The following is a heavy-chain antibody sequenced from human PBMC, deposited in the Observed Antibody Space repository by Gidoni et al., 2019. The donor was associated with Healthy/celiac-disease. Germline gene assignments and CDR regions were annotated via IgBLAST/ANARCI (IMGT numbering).Heavy chain of an antibody. J-gene: IGHJ3*02. CDR1: GFSFSSYS. D-gene: IGHD2-15*01. CDR3: ARNSSFCTVGSCYESDAFDI. Sequence: EVQLVESGGCLVKPGGSLRLSCVASGFSFSSYSMNWVRQAPGKGLEWLCAISTSSSHIYYADSVKGRFTISRDNAKNSLYLLMDSLRAEDTAVYYCARNSSFCTVGSCYESDAFDIWGQGTMVTVSS. CDR2: ISTSSSHI. V-gene: IGHV3-21*01.